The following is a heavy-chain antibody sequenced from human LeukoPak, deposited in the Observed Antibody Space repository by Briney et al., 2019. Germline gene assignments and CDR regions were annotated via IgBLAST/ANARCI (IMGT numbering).Heavy chain of an antibody. D-gene: IGHD1-26*01. J-gene: IGHJ4*02. CDR1: GYSFTSYG. CDR2: ISAYNGNT. Sequence: GESLKISCKGSGYSFTSYGISWVRQAPGQGLEWMGWISAYNGNTNYAQKLQGRVTMTTDTSTSTAYMELRSLRSDDTAVYYCARDPPRWELIERVGSFDYWGQGTLVTVSS. V-gene: IGHV1-18*01. CDR3: ARDPPRWELIERVGSFDY.